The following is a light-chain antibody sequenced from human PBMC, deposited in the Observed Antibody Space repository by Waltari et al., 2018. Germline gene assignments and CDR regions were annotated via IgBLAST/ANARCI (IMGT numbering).Light chain of an antibody. V-gene: IGKV1-6*01. CDR1: QGIRND. Sequence: AIQMTQSPSSLSASVGDRVTITCRASQGIRNDLGWYQQKPGKAPTLLIYAASSLHSGVPSRFSDSGSGTYFTLTISSLQPEDFATYYCLQVYNYPWTFGQGTKVEIK. J-gene: IGKJ1*01. CDR3: LQVYNYPWT. CDR2: AAS.